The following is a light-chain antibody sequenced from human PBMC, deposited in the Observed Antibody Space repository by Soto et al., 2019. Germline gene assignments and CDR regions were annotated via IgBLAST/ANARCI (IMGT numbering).Light chain of an antibody. CDR1: QSVSSSY. CDR2: GAS. J-gene: IGKJ1*01. CDR3: XHPAXSPWP. Sequence: EIVLTQSPGTLSLSPGERATLSCRASQSVSSSYLAWYQQKPGQAPRLLIYGASSRATGIPDRFSGSGSGTDFTLTXSRLEPEDFAVYYXXHPAXSPWPFAQGTKVDIK. V-gene: IGKV3-20*01.